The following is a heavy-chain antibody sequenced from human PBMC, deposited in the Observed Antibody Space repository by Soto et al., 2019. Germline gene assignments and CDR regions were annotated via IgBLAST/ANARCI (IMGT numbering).Heavy chain of an antibody. CDR3: SRSPEVGVRGGY. V-gene: IGHV3-21*01. Sequence: GSLRLSCAGSGFTFSSYNINLVRQAPGKGLEWVSSISTGSRHIYQPVSMKGRFTISRDDAKNSVYLQMNSLRAEDTAVYYCSRSPEVGVRGGYWGQGTLVTVSS. CDR1: GFTFSSYN. CDR2: ISTGSRHI. J-gene: IGHJ4*02. D-gene: IGHD3-3*01.